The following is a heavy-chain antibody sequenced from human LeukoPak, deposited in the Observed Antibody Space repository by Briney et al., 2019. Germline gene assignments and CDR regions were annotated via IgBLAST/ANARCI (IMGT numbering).Heavy chain of an antibody. CDR3: ARVPWFGARNWFDP. J-gene: IGHJ5*02. D-gene: IGHD3-10*01. CDR1: GGTFSSYA. CDR2: IIPIFGTA. V-gene: IGHV1-69*13. Sequence: SVKVSCKASGGTFSSYAISWVRQAPGQGLEWMGGIIPIFGTANYAQKFQGRVTITADESTSTAYMELSSLRSEDTAVYYCARVPWFGARNWFDPWGQGTLVTVSS.